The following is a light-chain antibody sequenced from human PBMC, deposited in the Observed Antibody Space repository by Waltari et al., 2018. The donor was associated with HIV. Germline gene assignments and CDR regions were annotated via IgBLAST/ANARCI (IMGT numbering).Light chain of an antibody. J-gene: IGLJ2*01. CDR2: DVS. Sequence: SYVLSPAPSVSVAPGQTASITWGGNNIGSKSLHWYQQKPGQAPLLVAYDVSDRTSGIPERFSGSNSGNTATLTISRVEAGDEADYYCQVWSNSGDHSGGVFGGGTKLTVL. CDR3: QVWSNSGDHSGGV. V-gene: IGLV3-21*02. CDR1: NIGSKS.